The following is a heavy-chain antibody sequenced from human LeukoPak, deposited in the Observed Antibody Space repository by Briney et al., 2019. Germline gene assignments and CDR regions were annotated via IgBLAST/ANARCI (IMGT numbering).Heavy chain of an antibody. CDR1: GFTFSSYS. CDR2: ISSSSSYI. D-gene: IGHD4-23*01. J-gene: IGHJ6*02. CDR3: ARDLIVAPVVRAPRRKILYGMDV. V-gene: IGHV3-21*01. Sequence: PGGSLRLSCAASGFTFSSYSMNWVRQAPGKGLEWVSSISSSSSYIYYAGSVKGRFTISRDNAKNSLYLEMHSLRAEDTAVYYCARDLIVAPVVRAPRRKILYGMDVWGQGTTVTVSS.